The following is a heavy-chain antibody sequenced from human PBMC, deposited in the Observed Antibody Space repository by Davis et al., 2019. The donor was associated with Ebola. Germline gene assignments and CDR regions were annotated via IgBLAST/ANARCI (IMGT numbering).Heavy chain of an antibody. J-gene: IGHJ3*02. CDR3: ARRGTVTTNAFDI. CDR1: GYMFAKYW. Sequence: GESLKISCQGSGYMFAKYWIAWVRQVPGKGLEWMGTIYPSDSDARYSPSFQGQVTMSVDKSIGAAYLQWSSLKPSDTAIYYCARRGTVTTNAFDIWGQGTMVTVSS. CDR2: IYPSDSDA. V-gene: IGHV5-51*01. D-gene: IGHD4-11*01.